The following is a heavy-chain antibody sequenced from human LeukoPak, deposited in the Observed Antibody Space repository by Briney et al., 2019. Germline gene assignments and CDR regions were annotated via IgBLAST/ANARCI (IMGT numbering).Heavy chain of an antibody. Sequence: ASVKVSCKASGYTFTGYYMHWVRQAPGQGLEWMGWINPNSGGTNYAQKFQGRVTMTRDTSISTAYMELSSLRSEDTAVYYCARGRYSYGPQDYWGQGTLVTVSS. CDR3: ARGRYSYGPQDY. D-gene: IGHD5-18*01. V-gene: IGHV1-2*02. J-gene: IGHJ4*02. CDR1: GYTFTGYY. CDR2: INPNSGGT.